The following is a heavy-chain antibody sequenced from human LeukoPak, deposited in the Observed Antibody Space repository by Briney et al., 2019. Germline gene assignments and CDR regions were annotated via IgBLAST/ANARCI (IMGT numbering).Heavy chain of an antibody. J-gene: IGHJ3*02. CDR3: ALTSELVDAFDI. V-gene: IGHV4-59*01. Sequence: SETLSLTCTVSGGSISSYYWSWIRQPPGKGLEWLGYSYYSGSTNYNPSLKSRVTISVDTSQNQFSLKLSSVTAADTAVYYCALTSELVDAFDIWGQGTMVTVSS. CDR1: GGSISSYY. CDR2: SYYSGST. D-gene: IGHD2-2*01.